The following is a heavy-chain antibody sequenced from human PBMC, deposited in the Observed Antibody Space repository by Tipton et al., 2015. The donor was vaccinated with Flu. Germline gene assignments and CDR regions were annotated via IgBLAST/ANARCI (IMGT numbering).Heavy chain of an antibody. V-gene: IGHV4-39*07. J-gene: IGHJ4*02. CDR1: SGSIRSTNYF. Sequence: TLSLTCTVSSGSIRSTNYFCAWIRQPPGKRLELIGSIYPSGTTYYNPSLKSRVTMSVDTSKNQFSLRLSSVTAADTAVYYCARGSYGAGSLYYFDYWGQGTLVSVSS. CDR3: ARGSYGAGSLYYFDY. CDR2: IYPSGTT. D-gene: IGHD3-10*01.